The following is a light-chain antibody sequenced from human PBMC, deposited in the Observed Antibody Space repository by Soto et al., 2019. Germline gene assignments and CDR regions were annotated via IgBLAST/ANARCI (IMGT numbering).Light chain of an antibody. CDR3: SSYTSSSTLDYV. Sequence: QSVLTQPASVSGSPGQSLTISCTGTSSDVGGYNYVSWYQQHPGKAPKLMIYEVSNRPSGVSNRFSGSKSGNTASLTISGLQAEDEADYYCSSYTSSSTLDYVFGTGTKLTVL. J-gene: IGLJ1*01. V-gene: IGLV2-14*01. CDR1: SSDVGGYNY. CDR2: EVS.